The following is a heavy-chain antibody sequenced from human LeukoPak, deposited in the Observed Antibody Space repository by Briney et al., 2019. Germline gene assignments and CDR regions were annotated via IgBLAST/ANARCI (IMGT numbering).Heavy chain of an antibody. CDR3: ARDLSAVVEGTDY. CDR2: IWYDGSNK. V-gene: IGHV3-33*01. CDR1: GFTFSSYG. J-gene: IGHJ4*02. D-gene: IGHD5-18*01. Sequence: GGSLRLSCAASGFTFSSYGMHWVRQAPGKGLEWVAVIWYDGSNKYYADSVKGRFTISRDNSKNTLYLQMNSLRAEDTAVYYCARDLSAVVEGTDYWGQGTLVTVSS.